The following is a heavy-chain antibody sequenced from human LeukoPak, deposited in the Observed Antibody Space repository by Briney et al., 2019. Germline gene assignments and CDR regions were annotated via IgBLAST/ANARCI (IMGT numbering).Heavy chain of an antibody. Sequence: SVKVSCKASGGSFINYAISWVRQAPGQGLEWMGGIIPMFVTANYAQKFQGRVTITADESTSTAYMELSRLRSDDTAVYYCARGVLGISSSWYDYWGQGTLVTVSS. D-gene: IGHD6-13*01. CDR2: IIPMFVTA. CDR3: ARGVLGISSSWYDY. V-gene: IGHV1-69*01. J-gene: IGHJ4*02. CDR1: GGSFINYA.